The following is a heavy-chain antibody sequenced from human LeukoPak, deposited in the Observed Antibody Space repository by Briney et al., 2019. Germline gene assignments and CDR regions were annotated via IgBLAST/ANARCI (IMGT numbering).Heavy chain of an antibody. J-gene: IGHJ4*02. CDR3: ARGNKIGPLVY. CDR1: GGSFSGYC. Sequence: RPSETLSLTCAVYGGSFSGYCWSWIHQPPGKGLEWIGEINHSGSTNYNPSLKSRVTISVDTSKNQFSLKLSSVTAANTAVYYRARGNKIGPLVYWGQGTLVTVSS. D-gene: IGHD3-16*01. CDR2: INHSGST. V-gene: IGHV4-34*01.